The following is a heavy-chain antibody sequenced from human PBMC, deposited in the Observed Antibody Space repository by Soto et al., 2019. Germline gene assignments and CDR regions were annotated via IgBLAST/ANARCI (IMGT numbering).Heavy chain of an antibody. J-gene: IGHJ4*02. CDR1: GFTFSSYG. V-gene: IGHV3-30*18. Sequence: QVQLVESGGGVVQPGRSLRLSCAASGFTFSSYGMHWVRQAPGKGLEWVAVISYDGSNKYYADSVKGRFTISRDNSKNTLNLQMNSLRAEDTAVYYCAKDMGDIVVVPAAMLGLADNWGQGTLVTVSS. CDR3: AKDMGDIVVVPAAMLGLADN. D-gene: IGHD2-2*01. CDR2: ISYDGSNK.